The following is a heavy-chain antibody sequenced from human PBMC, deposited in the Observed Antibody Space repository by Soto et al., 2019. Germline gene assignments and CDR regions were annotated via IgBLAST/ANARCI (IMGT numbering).Heavy chain of an antibody. Sequence: GGSLRLSCAASGFTFDNYWMNWVRQAPGKGLEWVANIKQDGSGRNYLDSVKGRFTISRDSAKNSLYLQMISLRAEDTAVYYCARGAYCGGDCHYHYDYWGQGTLVTVSS. CDR3: ARGAYCGGDCHYHYDY. D-gene: IGHD2-21*02. J-gene: IGHJ4*02. CDR2: IKQDGSGR. CDR1: GFTFDNYW. V-gene: IGHV3-7*04.